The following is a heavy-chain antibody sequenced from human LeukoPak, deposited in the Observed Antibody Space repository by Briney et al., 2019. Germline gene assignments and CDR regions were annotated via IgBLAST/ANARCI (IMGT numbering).Heavy chain of an antibody. Sequence: GSLRLSCAASGFTISRHGMHWVRQAPGKGLEWVAVIYSDGSKTFYVDSVKGRFTISRDISKNTLYLQMNSLRVEDTAVYYCARDGYSNYYYGMDFWGQGTMVTVSS. V-gene: IGHV3-33*01. CDR1: GFTISRHG. CDR3: ARDGYSNYYYGMDF. D-gene: IGHD4-11*01. J-gene: IGHJ6*02. CDR2: IYSDGSKT.